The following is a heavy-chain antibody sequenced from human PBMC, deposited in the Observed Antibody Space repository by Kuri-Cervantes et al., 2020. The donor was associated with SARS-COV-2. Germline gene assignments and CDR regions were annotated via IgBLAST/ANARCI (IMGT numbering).Heavy chain of an antibody. CDR2: ISSTSSNI. CDR1: GFTLGDYS. V-gene: IGHV3-48*01. D-gene: IGHD3-3*01. J-gene: IGHJ6*04. CDR3: ANSLLWSGYYLDVFDI. Sequence: GGSLRLSCAASGFTLGDYSMNWVRQAPGKGLEWISYISSTSSNIYYADSIKGRFTVSRDNAKNSLSLQMNSLRVEDTAVYYCANSLLWSGYYLDVFDIWGKGTTVTDSS.